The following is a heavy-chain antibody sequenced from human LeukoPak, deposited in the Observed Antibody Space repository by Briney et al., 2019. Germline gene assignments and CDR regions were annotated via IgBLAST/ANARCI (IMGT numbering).Heavy chain of an antibody. Sequence: GGSLRLSCAASGFTFSSYEMNWVRQAPGKGLEWLSYISTNGVNIHYADSVKGRFTISRDNAKNSLYLQMNSLRAEDTALYYCASGGIYYGAAFDFWGQGTLVTVSS. J-gene: IGHJ4*02. V-gene: IGHV3-48*03. CDR3: ASGGIYYGAAFDF. CDR1: GFTFSSYE. D-gene: IGHD1-26*01. CDR2: ISTNGVNI.